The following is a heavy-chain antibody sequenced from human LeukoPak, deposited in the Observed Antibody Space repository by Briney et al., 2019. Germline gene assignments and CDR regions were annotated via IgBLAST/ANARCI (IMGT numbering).Heavy chain of an antibody. CDR2: ISYDGSNK. CDR3: ASLIHDYVWGSYRYEYYFDY. J-gene: IGHJ4*02. CDR1: GFTFSSYA. Sequence: GGSLRLSCAASGFTFSSYAMHWVRQAPGKGLEWVALISYDGSNKYFADSVKGRFTISRDNAKNSLYLQMNSLRAEDTAVYYCASLIHDYVWGSYRYEYYFDYWGQGTLVTVSS. V-gene: IGHV3-30*04. D-gene: IGHD3-16*02.